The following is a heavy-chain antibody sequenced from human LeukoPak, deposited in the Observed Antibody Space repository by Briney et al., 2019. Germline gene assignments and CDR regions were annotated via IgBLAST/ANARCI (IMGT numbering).Heavy chain of an antibody. CDR2: IKQDGREK. V-gene: IGHV3-7*01. CDR1: GFTFSSYW. Sequence: GGGLRLSCAASGFTFSSYWMGWGRQATGKGLEWVANIKQDGREKYYGDSVKGRFTISRDNAKNSRYLQMNSLRAEDTAVYYCARDRIDYGDYVGAFDIWGQGTMVTVSS. CDR3: ARDRIDYGDYVGAFDI. J-gene: IGHJ3*02. D-gene: IGHD4-17*01.